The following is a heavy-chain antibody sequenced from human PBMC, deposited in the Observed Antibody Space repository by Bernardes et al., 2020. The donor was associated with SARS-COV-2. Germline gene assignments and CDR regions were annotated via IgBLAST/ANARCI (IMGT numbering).Heavy chain of an antibody. CDR3: AKGRDSGYLVPFDY. V-gene: IGHV3-23*01. J-gene: IGHJ4*02. D-gene: IGHD3-22*01. CDR1: GFTFSSYA. CDR2: ISDSGDRT. Sequence: LRLSCAASGFTFSSYAMSWVRQAPGKGLEWVSGISDSGDRTNYAGSVKGRFTISRDTSKSTLYLQMNSLRAEDTAVYYCAKGRDSGYLVPFDYWGQGTLVTVSS.